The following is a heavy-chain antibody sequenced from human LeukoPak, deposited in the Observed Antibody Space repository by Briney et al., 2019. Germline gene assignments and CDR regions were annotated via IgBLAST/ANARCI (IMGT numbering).Heavy chain of an antibody. CDR1: GFTFSSYW. D-gene: IGHD7-27*01. V-gene: IGHV3-7*04. Sequence: GGSLRLSCAASGFTFSSYWMTWVRQPPGKELEWVANIKQGGSERYYVDSVKGRFTISRDNAKNSLYLQMNSLRAEDTAVYYCARAKLGGAFFDIWGQGTMITVSS. CDR3: ARAKLGGAFFDI. J-gene: IGHJ3*02. CDR2: IKQGGSER.